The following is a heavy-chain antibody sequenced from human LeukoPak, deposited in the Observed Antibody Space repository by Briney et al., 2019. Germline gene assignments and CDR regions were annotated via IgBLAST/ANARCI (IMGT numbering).Heavy chain of an antibody. CDR2: ISDSGGST. Sequence: GGSLRLSCAASGFTFSSYWMSWVRQAPGKGLEWVSVISDSGGSTYYADSVKGRFTISRDNSKNTLYLQMNSLRAEDTAVYYCAKSKASAATIFDYWGQGTLVTVSS. CDR1: GFTFSSYW. CDR3: AKSKASAATIFDY. D-gene: IGHD2-15*01. J-gene: IGHJ4*02. V-gene: IGHV3-23*01.